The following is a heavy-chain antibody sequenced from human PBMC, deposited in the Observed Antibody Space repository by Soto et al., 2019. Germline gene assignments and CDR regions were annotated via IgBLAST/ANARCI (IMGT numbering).Heavy chain of an antibody. D-gene: IGHD2-15*01. CDR3: ARVAVAACPRWYNWFDP. CDR1: GYTFTDYD. V-gene: IGHV1-8*01. Sequence: QEQLVQSGAEVKKPGASVKVSCKTSGYTFTDYDINWVRQATGQGLEWIGWMNPNSGETGYAQKFQGRVTMTRSASLSTAYLELSSLRSEDTAVYYCARVAVAACPRWYNWFDPWGQGTLVTVSS. CDR2: MNPNSGET. J-gene: IGHJ5*02.